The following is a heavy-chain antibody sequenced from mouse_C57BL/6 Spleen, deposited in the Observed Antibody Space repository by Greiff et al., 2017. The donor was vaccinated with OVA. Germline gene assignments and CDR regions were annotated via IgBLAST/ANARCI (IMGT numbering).Heavy chain of an antibody. J-gene: IGHJ2*01. Sequence: VQLQQSGAELMKPGASVKLSCKATGYTFTGYWIEWVKQRPGHGLEWIGEILPGSGSTNYNEKFKGKATFTADTSSNTAYMQLSSLTTEDSASYYCARVGITTVVAGDYFDYWGQGTTLTVSS. CDR2: ILPGSGST. CDR3: ARVGITTVVAGDYFDY. CDR1: GYTFTGYW. D-gene: IGHD1-1*01. V-gene: IGHV1-9*01.